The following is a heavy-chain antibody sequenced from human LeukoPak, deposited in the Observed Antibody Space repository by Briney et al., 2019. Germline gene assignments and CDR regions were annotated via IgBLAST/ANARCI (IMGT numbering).Heavy chain of an antibody. J-gene: IGHJ1*01. CDR3: ARGIYDSSGYYYYPEYFQH. CDR1: GGSISSYY. V-gene: IGHV4-59*01. D-gene: IGHD3-22*01. CDR2: IYYSGST. Sequence: RTSETLSLTCTVSGGSISSYYWSWIRQPPGKGLEWIAYIYYSGSTNYNPSLKSRVTISVDTSNNQSSLKLTSMTAADTAVYYCARGIYDSSGYYYYPEYFQHWGQGTLVTVSS.